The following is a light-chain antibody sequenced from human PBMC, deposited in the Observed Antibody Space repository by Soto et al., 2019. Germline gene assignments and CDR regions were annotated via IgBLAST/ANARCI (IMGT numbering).Light chain of an antibody. CDR1: SSDVESYNL. CDR2: DVS. Sequence: QSALTQPASVSGSPGQSLTISCPGTSSDVESYNLVSWYQQHPGKAPKVMIYDVSKRPSGVPDRFSGSKSGNTASLTLSGLHAEDEADYYCCSYAGSYTFYVFGTGTKVTVL. V-gene: IGLV2-11*01. J-gene: IGLJ1*01. CDR3: CSYAGSYTFYV.